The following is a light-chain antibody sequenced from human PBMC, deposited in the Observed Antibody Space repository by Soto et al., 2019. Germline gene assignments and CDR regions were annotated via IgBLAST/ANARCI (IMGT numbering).Light chain of an antibody. CDR2: GAS. V-gene: IGKV3-20*01. Sequence: ENVLTQSPGTLSLSPGERATLSCRASQSVSSSYLAWYQQKPGQAPRLLIYGASSRATGIPDRFSGSGYGTDFTLTISRLEPEDFAVYYCQQYGSSPGVTFGGGTKVEIK. CDR1: QSVSSSY. J-gene: IGKJ4*01. CDR3: QQYGSSPGVT.